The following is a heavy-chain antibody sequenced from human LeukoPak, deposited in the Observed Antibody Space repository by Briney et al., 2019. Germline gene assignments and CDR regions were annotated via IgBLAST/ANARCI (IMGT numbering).Heavy chain of an antibody. D-gene: IGHD4-11*01. Sequence: SETPSLTCTASGGSISSYYWSWIRQPPGKGLEWIGHIYYSGSTNYNPSLKSRVTISADTSKNQFSLTLSSLLAADTAVYYCSRIDYSNFDYWGQGTLVTVSS. CDR1: GGSISSYY. CDR2: IYYSGST. J-gene: IGHJ4*02. CDR3: SRIDYSNFDY. V-gene: IGHV4-59*01.